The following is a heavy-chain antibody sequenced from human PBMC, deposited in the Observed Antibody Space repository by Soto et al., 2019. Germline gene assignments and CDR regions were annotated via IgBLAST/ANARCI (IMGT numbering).Heavy chain of an antibody. CDR1: GGSFSGYY. J-gene: IGHJ4*02. V-gene: IGHV4-34*01. Sequence: QVQLQQWGAGLLKPSETLSLTCAVYGGSFSGYYWSWIRQPPGKGLEWIGEIKDGGNTNYSPSLKSPDTNSADTSTNQFSLKLNSVTAEDTAVYYCSRGQGAIVAPHWDQGTLVTVSS. CDR2: IKDGGNT. CDR3: SRGQGAIVAPH. D-gene: IGHD5-12*01.